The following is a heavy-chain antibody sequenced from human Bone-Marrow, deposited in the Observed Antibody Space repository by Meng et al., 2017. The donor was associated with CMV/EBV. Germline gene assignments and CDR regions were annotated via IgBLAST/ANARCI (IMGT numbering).Heavy chain of an antibody. CDR1: GFTFSSYG. J-gene: IGHJ4*02. D-gene: IGHD6-6*01. CDR2: IRYDGSNK. Sequence: GESLKISCAASGFTFSSYGMHWVRQAPGKGLEWVAFIRYDGSNKYYADYVKRRFTISRDNHKNTLYLQMNSLSAEDTAVYYCANLWDLRYSSSHFDYWGQGTLVPVSS. CDR3: ANLWDLRYSSSHFDY. V-gene: IGHV3-30*02.